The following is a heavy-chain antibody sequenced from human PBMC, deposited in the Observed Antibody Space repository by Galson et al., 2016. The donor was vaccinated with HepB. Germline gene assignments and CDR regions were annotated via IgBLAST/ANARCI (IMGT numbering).Heavy chain of an antibody. V-gene: IGHV3-7*01. CDR2: INQDGSER. CDR1: GFTFSDCW. Sequence: SLRLSCAASGFTFSDCWMAWVRQTPGKGLEWVVSINQDGSERSYVDSVKGRFTVSRDNARNSVYLQMNSLRTEDTAVYYCARDRCDGDTIGYYNIDYWGQGTLVTVAS. D-gene: IGHD3-9*01. J-gene: IGHJ4*02. CDR3: ARDRCDGDTIGYYNIDY.